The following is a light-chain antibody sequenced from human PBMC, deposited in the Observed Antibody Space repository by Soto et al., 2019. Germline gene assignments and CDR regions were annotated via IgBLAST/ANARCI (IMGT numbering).Light chain of an antibody. J-gene: IGKJ5*01. Sequence: DIQMTQSPSTLSASVGDRVTITCRASRSISSWLAWYQQKPGKAPKLLIYKASTLKSGVPSRFSGSGSGTEFTLTISSLQPDDFATYYCQQYNTYSWTFGQGTRLEIK. CDR1: RSISSW. V-gene: IGKV1-5*03. CDR2: KAS. CDR3: QQYNTYSWT.